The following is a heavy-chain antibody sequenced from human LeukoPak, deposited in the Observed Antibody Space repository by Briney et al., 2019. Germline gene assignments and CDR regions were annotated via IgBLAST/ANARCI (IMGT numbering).Heavy chain of an antibody. V-gene: IGHV3-7*03. D-gene: IGHD3-22*01. Sequence: GGSLRLSCAASGFTFSSYWMSWVRQAPGKGLEWVANIKQDGSEKYYVDSVKGRFTISRDNAKNSLYLQMNSLRAEDTAVYYCAKDLRSGVVVINLDYWGQGTLVTVSS. CDR1: GFTFSSYW. CDR2: IKQDGSEK. J-gene: IGHJ4*02. CDR3: AKDLRSGVVVINLDY.